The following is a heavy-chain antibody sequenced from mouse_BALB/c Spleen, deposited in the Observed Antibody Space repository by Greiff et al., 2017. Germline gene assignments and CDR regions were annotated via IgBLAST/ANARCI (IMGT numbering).Heavy chain of an antibody. J-gene: IGHJ3*01. V-gene: IGHV2-9*02. CDR3: ASLIEDFAY. Sequence: VQRVESGPGLVALSQSLSITCIVPGFSLTSYGVHWVSQPPGKGLGWLGVIWAGGSTNYNSALMSRLSISKDNSMSQVFLKMNSLQTDDTAMYYCASLIEDFAYWGQGTLVTVSA. D-gene: IGHD1-1*01. CDR2: IWAGGST. CDR1: GFSLTSYG.